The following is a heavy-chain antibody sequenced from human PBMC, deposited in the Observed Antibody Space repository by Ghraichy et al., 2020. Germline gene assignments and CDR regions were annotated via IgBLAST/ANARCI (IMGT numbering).Heavy chain of an antibody. D-gene: IGHD2-2*01. CDR3: ARDSGDIVVVPAAD. CDR1: GFTFSSYW. V-gene: IGHV3-7*04. CDR2: IKQDGSEK. Sequence: GGSLRLSCAASGFTFSSYWMSWVRQAPGKGLEWVANIKQDGSEKYYVDSVKGRFTISRDNAKNSLYLQMNSLSAEDTAVYYCARDSGDIVVVPAADWGQGTLVTVSS. J-gene: IGHJ4*02.